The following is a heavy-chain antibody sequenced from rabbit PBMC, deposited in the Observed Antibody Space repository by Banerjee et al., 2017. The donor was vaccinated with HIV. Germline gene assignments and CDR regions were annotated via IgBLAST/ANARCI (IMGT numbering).Heavy chain of an antibody. J-gene: IGHJ4*01. CDR3: VRVGGYYSSGWGGRFNL. CDR1: GFSFSSSYY. CDR2: IDPVFGST. D-gene: IGHD4-1*01. Sequence: QSLEESGGDLVKPGASLTLTCTASGFSFSSSYYVAWVRQAPGKGLEWIGYIDPVFGSTYYASWVNGRFTISSHNAQNTLYLQLNSLTAADTATYFCVRVGGYYSSGWGGRFNLWGQGTLVTVS. V-gene: IGHV1S40*01.